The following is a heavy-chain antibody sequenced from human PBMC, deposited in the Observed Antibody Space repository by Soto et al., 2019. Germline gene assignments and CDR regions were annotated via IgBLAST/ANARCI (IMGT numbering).Heavy chain of an antibody. V-gene: IGHV1-18*01. Sequence: ASVTVSCTASGSTFTSFGINWVRQAPGQGLEWMGWISAYNGDTNYEQKFQGRVTMTTDTSTTTAYMELRSLRSDDTAVYYCARPVDYYYYDMDVWGQGTTVTVSS. J-gene: IGHJ6*02. CDR1: GSTFTSFG. CDR2: ISAYNGDT. CDR3: ARPVDYYYYDMDV.